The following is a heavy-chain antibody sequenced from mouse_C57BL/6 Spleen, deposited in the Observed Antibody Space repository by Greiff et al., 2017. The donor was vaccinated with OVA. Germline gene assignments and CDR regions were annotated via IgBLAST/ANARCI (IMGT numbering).Heavy chain of an antibody. CDR3: TRELRPYYYAMDY. CDR1: GYTFTDYE. J-gene: IGHJ4*01. Sequence: VHLVESGAELVRPGASVTLSCKASGYTFTDYEMHWVKQTPVHGLEWIGAIDPETGGTAYNQKFKGKAILTADKSSSTAYMELRSLTSEDSAVYYCTRELRPYYYAMDYWGQGTSVTVSS. D-gene: IGHD3-2*02. CDR2: IDPETGGT. V-gene: IGHV1-15*01.